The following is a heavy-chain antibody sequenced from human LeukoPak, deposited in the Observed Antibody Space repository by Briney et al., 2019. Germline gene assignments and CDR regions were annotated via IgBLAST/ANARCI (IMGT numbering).Heavy chain of an antibody. CDR1: GFTFSDYY. CDR3: AKWRYYDSSGDHDAFDI. V-gene: IGHV3-23*01. D-gene: IGHD3-22*01. CDR2: ISGSGGST. J-gene: IGHJ3*02. Sequence: GGSLRLSCAASGFTFSDYYMSWIRQAPGKGLEWVSAISGSGGSTYYADSVKGRFTISRDNSKNTLYLQMNSLRAEDTAVYYCAKWRYYDSSGDHDAFDIWGQGTMVTVSS.